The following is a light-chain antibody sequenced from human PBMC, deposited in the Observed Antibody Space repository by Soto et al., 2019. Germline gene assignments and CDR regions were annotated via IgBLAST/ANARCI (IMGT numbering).Light chain of an antibody. CDR2: DVS. CDR3: QQYNTYSYT. J-gene: IGKJ2*01. V-gene: IGKV1-5*01. Sequence: DIQMTQSPSTLSASVGDRVTITCRASQSVSFRLAWYQQKPGRAPKLLIYDVSGLQSGVPSRFSGGGSGTEFTPTISSLQPDDFATYFCQQYNTYSYTFGQGTKLEIK. CDR1: QSVSFR.